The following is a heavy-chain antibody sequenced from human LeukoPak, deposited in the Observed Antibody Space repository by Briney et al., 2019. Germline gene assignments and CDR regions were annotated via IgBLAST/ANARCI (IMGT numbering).Heavy chain of an antibody. Sequence: GGSLRLSCAASGFTFSSYAMNWVRHAPRKGLEWVSSNTGRGGSTYYAECVMGRFIISRDNSKNTLYLQMNSLRAGDAAVYYCAKAPVTPCSGAYCYPFDYWSQGTLVTVSS. CDR3: AKAPVTPCSGAYCYPFDY. D-gene: IGHD2-15*01. J-gene: IGHJ4*02. CDR2: NTGRGGST. CDR1: GFTFSSYA. V-gene: IGHV3-23*01.